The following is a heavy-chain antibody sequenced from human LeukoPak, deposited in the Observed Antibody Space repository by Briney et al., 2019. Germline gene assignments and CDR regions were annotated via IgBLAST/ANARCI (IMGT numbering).Heavy chain of an antibody. J-gene: IGHJ4*02. V-gene: IGHV1-8*01. CDR3: ARGRRNGDFWSGYDIDY. Sequence: ASVKVSCKASGYTFTSYDINWVRQAAGQGLEWMGWLNPNSGNTGYAQKFQGRVTMTRNTSISTAYMELSSLRSEDTAVYYCARGRRNGDFWSGYDIDYWGQGILVTVSS. CDR1: GYTFTSYD. D-gene: IGHD3-3*01. CDR2: LNPNSGNT.